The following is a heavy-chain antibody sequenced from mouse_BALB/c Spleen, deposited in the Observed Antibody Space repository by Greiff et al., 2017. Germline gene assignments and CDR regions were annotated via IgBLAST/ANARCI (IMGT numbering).Heavy chain of an antibody. CDR2: IDPANGNT. D-gene: IGHD1-1*01. Sequence: EVQLQQSGAELVTPGASVKLSCTASGFNIKDTYMHWVKQRPEQGLEWIGRIDPANGNTKYDPKFQGKATITADTSSNTAYLQLSSLTSEDTAVYYCARSRGTVVAQGLGYWGQGTTRTVSS. CDR3: ARSRGTVVAQGLGY. V-gene: IGHV14-3*02. CDR1: GFNIKDTY. J-gene: IGHJ2*01.